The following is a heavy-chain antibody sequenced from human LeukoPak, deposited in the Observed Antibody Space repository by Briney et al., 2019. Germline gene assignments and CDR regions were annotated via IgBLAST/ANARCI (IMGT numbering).Heavy chain of an antibody. J-gene: IGHJ5*02. D-gene: IGHD3-9*01. CDR1: GVSLKNSGVR. V-gene: IGHV2-70*04. CDR2: VDWDDDA. CDR3: ARLTYFDTYYWLDT. Sequence: SGPALVKPTQPLTLPCTISGVSLKNSGVRVTWIRQPPGQAMQWLGLVDWDDDAFYTPSLKTRLTISKDTSKNQVVLTMTNMDPVDTGTYYCARLTYFDTYYWLDTWGQGTQVTVSS.